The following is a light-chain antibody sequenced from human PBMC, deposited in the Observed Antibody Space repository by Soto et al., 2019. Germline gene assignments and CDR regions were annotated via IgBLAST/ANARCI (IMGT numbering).Light chain of an antibody. Sequence: QSALTQPASVSGSPGQSITISCTGTSSDIGHYDYVSWYQQHPGKAPKLMIYEVSNRPSGVSNRFSGSKSGNTASLTISGLQAEDEADYYCTSYTTSITLIFGGGTQLTVL. CDR1: SSDIGHYDY. CDR2: EVS. J-gene: IGLJ2*01. V-gene: IGLV2-14*01. CDR3: TSYTTSITLI.